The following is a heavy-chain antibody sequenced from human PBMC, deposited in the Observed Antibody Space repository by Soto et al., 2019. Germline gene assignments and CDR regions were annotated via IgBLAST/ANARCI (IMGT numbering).Heavy chain of an antibody. D-gene: IGHD2-2*01. Sequence: SETLSLTCTVPGGSISSGGYYWSWIRQHPGKGLEWIGYIYYSGSTYYNPSLKSRVTISVDTSKNQFSLKLSSVTAADTAVYYCARDLGCSSTSCYFNWFDPWGQGTLVTVSS. CDR2: IYYSGST. V-gene: IGHV4-31*03. CDR1: GGSISSGGYY. J-gene: IGHJ5*02. CDR3: ARDLGCSSTSCYFNWFDP.